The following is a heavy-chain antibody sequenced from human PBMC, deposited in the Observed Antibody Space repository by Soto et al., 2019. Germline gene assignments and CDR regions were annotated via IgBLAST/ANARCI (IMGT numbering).Heavy chain of an antibody. CDR1: GGSISSYY. D-gene: IGHD3-16*01. V-gene: IGHV4-59*01. J-gene: IGHJ3*02. Sequence: SETVSRTCTVSGGSISSYYWSWIRQPPGKGPEWIGYIYYSGSTNYNPSLKSRVTISVDTSKNQFSLKLSSVTAADTAVYYCAREGALWPRAFDIWGQGTMVTVSS. CDR3: AREGALWPRAFDI. CDR2: IYYSGST.